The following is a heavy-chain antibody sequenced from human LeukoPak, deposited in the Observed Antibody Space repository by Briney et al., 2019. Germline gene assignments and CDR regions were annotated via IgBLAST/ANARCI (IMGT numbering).Heavy chain of an antibody. D-gene: IGHD3-3*01. CDR2: INHSGST. V-gene: IGHV4-34*01. CDR1: GGSFSGYY. J-gene: IGHJ5*02. CDR3: ARVARFLNWFDP. Sequence: SETLSLTCADYGGSFSGYYWSWIRQPPGKGLEWIGEINHSGSTNYNPSLKSRVTISVDTSKNQFSLKLSSVTAADTAVYYCARVARFLNWFDPWGQGTLVTVSS.